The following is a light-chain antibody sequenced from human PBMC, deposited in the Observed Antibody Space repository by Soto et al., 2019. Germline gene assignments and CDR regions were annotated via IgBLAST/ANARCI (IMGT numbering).Light chain of an antibody. Sequence: EVVVTQSPATLSVSPGERATLSCRASQSVSSNLAWYQQKPGQAPRLLIYGASTRATGIPARFSGSGSGTESTPPISGLQSEVFAVYYCHQYDNWPKTFGQGTRLEIK. CDR3: HQYDNWPKT. V-gene: IGKV3-15*01. CDR2: GAS. CDR1: QSVSSN. J-gene: IGKJ5*01.